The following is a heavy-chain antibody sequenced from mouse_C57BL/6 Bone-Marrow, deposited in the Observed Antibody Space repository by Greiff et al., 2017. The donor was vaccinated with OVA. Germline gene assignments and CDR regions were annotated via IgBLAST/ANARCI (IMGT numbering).Heavy chain of an antibody. V-gene: IGHV1-55*01. CDR3: ARGYYDYAHWYFDV. J-gene: IGHJ1*03. CDR2: IYPGSGST. Sequence: VQLQQPGAELVKPGASVKMSCKASGYTFTSYWITWVKQRPGQGLEWIGDIYPGSGSTNYNEKFKSKATLTVDTSSSTAYMQLSSLTSEDSAVYYCARGYYDYAHWYFDVWGTGTTVTVSS. CDR1: GYTFTSYW. D-gene: IGHD2-4*01.